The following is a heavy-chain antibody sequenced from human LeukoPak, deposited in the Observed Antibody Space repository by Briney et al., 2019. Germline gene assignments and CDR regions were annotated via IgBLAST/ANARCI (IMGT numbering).Heavy chain of an antibody. D-gene: IGHD6-13*01. V-gene: IGHV3-7*04. CDR1: GFTFSAYW. CDR2: IKGDASEK. CDR3: AKDWGYGEAGIDF. J-gene: IGHJ4*02. Sequence: GGSLRLSCAASGFTFSAYWMSWVRQAPGKGLEWVALIKGDASEKAYVDSVKGRFSISRDNAENSLYLHMGSPRAEDTAVYYCAKDWGYGEAGIDFWGQGTLVTVSS.